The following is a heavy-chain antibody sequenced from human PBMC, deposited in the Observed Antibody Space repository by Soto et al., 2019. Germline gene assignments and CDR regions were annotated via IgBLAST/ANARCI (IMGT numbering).Heavy chain of an antibody. V-gene: IGHV3-15*01. CDR3: TTGGGGSPPHYYYYYYMDV. J-gene: IGHJ6*03. Sequence: EVQLVESGGGLVKPGGSLRLSCAASGFTFGNAWMSWVRQAPGKGLEWVGRIKSKTDGGTTDYAAPVKGRFTISRDDSKNTLYLQMNSLKTEDTAVYYCTTGGGGSPPHYYYYYYMDVWGKGPTVTVSS. CDR1: GFTFGNAW. CDR2: IKSKTDGGTT. D-gene: IGHD2-15*01.